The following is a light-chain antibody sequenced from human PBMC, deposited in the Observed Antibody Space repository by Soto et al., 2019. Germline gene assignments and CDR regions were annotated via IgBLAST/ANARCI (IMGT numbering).Light chain of an antibody. Sequence: DIVMTQSPDSLAVSLGEGATINCKSSQSVVYSSNNKNYLAWYQQKPGQPPKLLIYWASTRESGVPDRFSGSGSGTDFTLTISSLQAEDVAVYYCQHYYSTPLTFGGGTKVDIK. J-gene: IGKJ4*01. CDR2: WAS. CDR1: QSVVYSSNNKNY. V-gene: IGKV4-1*01. CDR3: QHYYSTPLT.